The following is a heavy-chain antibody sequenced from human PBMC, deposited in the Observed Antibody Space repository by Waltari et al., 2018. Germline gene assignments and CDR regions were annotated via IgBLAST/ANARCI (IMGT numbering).Heavy chain of an antibody. Sequence: QVQLQESGPGLVKPSETLSLTCTVSGGSISSYYWSWIRRPPGKGREWIGYIYYSGSTNYNPSLKSRVTISVDTSKNQFSLKLSSVTAADTAVYYCARLRGTYYYDSSGQNGENWFDPWGQGTLVTVSS. CDR3: ARLRGTYYYDSSGQNGENWFDP. CDR2: IYYSGST. D-gene: IGHD3-22*01. V-gene: IGHV4-59*08. J-gene: IGHJ5*02. CDR1: GGSISSYY.